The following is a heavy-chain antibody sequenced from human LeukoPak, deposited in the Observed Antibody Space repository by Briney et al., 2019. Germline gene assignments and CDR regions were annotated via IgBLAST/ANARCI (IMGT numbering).Heavy chain of an antibody. CDR1: GGTFSSYA. J-gene: IGHJ6*02. CDR2: IIPILGIA. Sequence: ASVKVSCKASGGTFSSYAISWVRQAPGQGLEWMGRIIPILGIANYAQKFQGRVTITADKSTSTAYMELSSLRSEDTAVYYCARVRRVEGYHYYGMDVWGQGTTVTVSS. D-gene: IGHD2-15*01. CDR3: ARVRRVEGYHYYGMDV. V-gene: IGHV1-69*04.